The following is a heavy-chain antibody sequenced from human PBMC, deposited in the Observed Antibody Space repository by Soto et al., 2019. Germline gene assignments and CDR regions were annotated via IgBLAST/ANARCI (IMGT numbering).Heavy chain of an antibody. CDR2: ISGSGGST. V-gene: IGHV3-23*01. Sequence: PGGSLRLSCAASGFTFSSYAMSWVRQAPGKGLEWVSAISGSGGSTYYADSVKGRFTISRDNSKNTLYLQMSSLRAEDTAVYYCAKGPRSGYGVHYGYWGQGTLVTVSS. CDR1: GFTFSSYA. J-gene: IGHJ4*02. D-gene: IGHD5-12*01. CDR3: AKGPRSGYGVHYGY.